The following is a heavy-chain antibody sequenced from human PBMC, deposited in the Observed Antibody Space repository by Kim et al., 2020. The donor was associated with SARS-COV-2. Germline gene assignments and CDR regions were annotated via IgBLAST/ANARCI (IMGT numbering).Heavy chain of an antibody. Sequence: DGIVTSYADSVKGRFSDNAKNTLYLQMNSLRAEDTAIYYCTRDVDWVFYDYWGQGTLVTVSS. CDR2: DGIVT. J-gene: IGHJ4*02. D-gene: IGHD3-9*01. CDR3: TRDVDWVFYDY. V-gene: IGHV3-74*01.